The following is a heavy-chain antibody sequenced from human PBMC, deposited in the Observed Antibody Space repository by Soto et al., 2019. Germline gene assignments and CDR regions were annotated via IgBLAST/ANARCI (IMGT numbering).Heavy chain of an antibody. J-gene: IGHJ6*02. D-gene: IGHD2-2*01. V-gene: IGHV1-2*02. CDR1: GYTFTGYY. CDR3: ARDQPIVVVPAAMRGNVYYYYGMDV. CDR2: INPNSGGT. Sequence: ASVKVSCKASGYTFTGYYMHWVRQAPGQGLEWMGWINPNSGGTNYAQKFQGRVTITADKSTSTAYMELSSLRSEDTAVYYCARDQPIVVVPAAMRGNVYYYYGMDVWGQGTTVTVSS.